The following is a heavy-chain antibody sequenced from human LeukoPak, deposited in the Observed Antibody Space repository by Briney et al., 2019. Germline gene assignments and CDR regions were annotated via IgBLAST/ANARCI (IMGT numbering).Heavy chain of an antibody. V-gene: IGHV4-61*02. J-gene: IGHJ4*02. CDR1: GGSISSGTYY. CDR2: IYTSGST. Sequence: SETLSLTCTVSGGSISSGTYYWSWIRQSAGKGLEWIGRIYTSGSTNHHPSLKRRVTILVGTSQKQFSLKMSSLTAADTAVYYCASLYSGSYSFDYWGQGTLVTVSS. CDR3: ASLYSGSYSFDY. D-gene: IGHD1-26*01.